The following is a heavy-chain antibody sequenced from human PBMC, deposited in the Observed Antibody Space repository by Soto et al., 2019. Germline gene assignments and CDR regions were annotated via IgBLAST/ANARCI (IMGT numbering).Heavy chain of an antibody. Sequence: PSETLSLTCSVSGVAMTYGGYSWSWIRQPPGKGLEWIGYVFFSGSTNYNPSLKSRVTISIDTSKNQFSLKLISVTAADTAVYYCARVSTYYFDSSGSYTSDYWGQGTLVTVSS. D-gene: IGHD3-22*01. J-gene: IGHJ4*02. V-gene: IGHV4-61*08. CDR2: VFFSGST. CDR1: GVAMTYGGYS. CDR3: ARVSTYYFDSSGSYTSDY.